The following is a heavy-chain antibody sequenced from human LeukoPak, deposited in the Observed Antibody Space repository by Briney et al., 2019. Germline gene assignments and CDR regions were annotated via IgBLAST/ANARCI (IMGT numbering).Heavy chain of an antibody. Sequence: SETLSLTCAVYGGSFSGYYWSWIRQPPGEGLEWIGEINHSGSTNYNPSLKSRVTISVDTSKNQFSLKLSSVTAADTAVYYCAREPLYDYVWGSYRQYFDYWGQGTLVTVSS. CDR2: INHSGST. D-gene: IGHD3-16*02. CDR3: AREPLYDYVWGSYRQYFDY. CDR1: GGSFSGYY. J-gene: IGHJ4*02. V-gene: IGHV4-34*01.